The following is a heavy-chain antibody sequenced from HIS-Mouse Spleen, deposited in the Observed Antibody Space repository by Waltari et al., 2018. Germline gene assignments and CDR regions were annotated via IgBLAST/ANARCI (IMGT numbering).Heavy chain of an antibody. D-gene: IGHD6-13*01. CDR2: IYYSGST. Sequence: LQLQESGPGLVKPSATLSLTCTVSGGSIISSSYYRGWISQHPGKGLEWIGSIYYSGSTYYNPSLKSRVTISVDTSKNQFSLKLSSVTAADTAVYYCAREIPYSSSWYDWYFDLWGRGTLVTVSS. CDR3: AREIPYSSSWYDWYFDL. V-gene: IGHV4-39*07. CDR1: GGSIISSSYY. J-gene: IGHJ2*01.